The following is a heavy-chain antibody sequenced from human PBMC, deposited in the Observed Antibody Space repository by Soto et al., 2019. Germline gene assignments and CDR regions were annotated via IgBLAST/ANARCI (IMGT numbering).Heavy chain of an antibody. J-gene: IGHJ6*03. V-gene: IGHV1-8*01. CDR2: MNPNSGNT. Sequence: GASVKVSCKASGYTFTSYDINWVRQATGQGLEWMGWMNPNSGNTGYAQKFQGRVTMTRNTSISTAYMELSSLRSEDTAVYYCARGRRKQQLVMGYYYYYMDVWGKGTTVTVSS. D-gene: IGHD6-13*01. CDR1: GYTFTSYD. CDR3: ARGRRKQQLVMGYYYYYMDV.